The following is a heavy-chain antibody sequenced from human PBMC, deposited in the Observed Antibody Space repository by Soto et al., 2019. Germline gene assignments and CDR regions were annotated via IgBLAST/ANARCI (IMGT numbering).Heavy chain of an antibody. D-gene: IGHD3-3*01. V-gene: IGHV3-23*01. Sequence: GKGLEWVSAISGSGGSTYYADSVKGRFTISRDSYTNTLYLQMKSLRDEDTVVFFRAKDGTRYL. CDR2: ISGSGGST. J-gene: IGHJ2*01. CDR3: AKDGTRYL.